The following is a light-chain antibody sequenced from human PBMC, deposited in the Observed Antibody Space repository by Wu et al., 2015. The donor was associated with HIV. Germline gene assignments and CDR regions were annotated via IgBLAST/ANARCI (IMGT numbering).Light chain of an antibody. Sequence: EIVLRQSPATLSLSPGERATLSCRASQSVSNNVGWYQQKPGQAPRLLIYDASNRATGIPARFSGSGSGTDFTLTISRLEPEDFAVYYCQQYGSSPRLTFGGGTKVEIK. V-gene: IGKV3-20*01. J-gene: IGKJ4*01. CDR1: QSVSNN. CDR2: DAS. CDR3: QQYGSSPRLT.